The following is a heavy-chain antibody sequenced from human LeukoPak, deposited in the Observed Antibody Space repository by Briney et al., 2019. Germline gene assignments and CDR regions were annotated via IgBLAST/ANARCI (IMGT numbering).Heavy chain of an antibody. J-gene: IGHJ4*02. D-gene: IGHD6-19*01. CDR2: IYPGDSDT. CDR3: ARLIAVAGTNYFDY. CDR1: GYSFTSYW. Sequence: LRESLKISCKGSGYSFTSYWIGWVRQMPGKGLEWMGIIYPGDSDTRYSPSFQGQVTISADKSISTAYLQWSSLKASDTAMYYCARLIAVAGTNYFDYWGQGTLVTVSS. V-gene: IGHV5-51*01.